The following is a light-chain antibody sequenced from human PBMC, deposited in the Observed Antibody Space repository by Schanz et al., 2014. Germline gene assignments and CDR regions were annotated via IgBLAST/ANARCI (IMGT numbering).Light chain of an antibody. V-gene: IGLV2-14*03. CDR1: SSDVGTYNY. CDR3: SSYTSSTTWV. J-gene: IGLJ3*02. CDR2: DVS. Sequence: QSALTQPASVSGSPGQSITISCTGTSSDVGTYNYVSWYQHHPGKAPKLMIYDVSDRPSGVSNRFSGSKSGNTASLTISGLQAEDEADYYCSSYTSSTTWVFGGGTKLTVL.